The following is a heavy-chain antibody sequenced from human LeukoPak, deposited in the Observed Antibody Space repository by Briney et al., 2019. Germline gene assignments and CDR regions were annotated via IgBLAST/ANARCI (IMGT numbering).Heavy chain of an antibody. V-gene: IGHV3-74*01. J-gene: IGHJ4*02. CDR3: ARGGSTVTTISST. D-gene: IGHD4-11*01. CDR1: RFSLSTYW. CDR2: INSKGRTT. Sequence: PGGSLRLSRAASRFSLSTYWIHWVRPAPGKGLEWVSLINSKGRTTNYGDAVKGRFTISRDNAQNTLYLQMNRLTAEDTAMYLCARGGSTVTTISSTWGQGTLVTVSS.